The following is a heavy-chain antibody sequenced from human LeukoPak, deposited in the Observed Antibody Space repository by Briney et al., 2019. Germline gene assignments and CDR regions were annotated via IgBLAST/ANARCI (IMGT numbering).Heavy chain of an antibody. V-gene: IGHV4-59*12. Sequence: SETLSLTCTVSGGSISSYYWSWIRQPPGKGLEWIGYIYYSGSTNYNPSLKSRVTISVDTSKNQFSLKLSSVTAADTAVYYCTGGRMVRGVIRAFDYWGQGTLVTVSS. CDR1: GGSISSYY. J-gene: IGHJ4*02. CDR2: IYYSGST. CDR3: TGGRMVRGVIRAFDY. D-gene: IGHD3-10*01.